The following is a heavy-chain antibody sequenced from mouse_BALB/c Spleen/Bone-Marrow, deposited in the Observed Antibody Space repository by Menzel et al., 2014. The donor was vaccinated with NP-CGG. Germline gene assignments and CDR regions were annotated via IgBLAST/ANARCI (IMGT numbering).Heavy chain of an antibody. CDR1: GFTFSDYY. V-gene: IGHV5-4*02. CDR3: ARDGNYYAMDY. J-gene: IGHJ4*01. Sequence: EVQRVESGGGLVKPGGSLKLSCAASGFTFSDYYMYWVRQTPEKRLEWVATISDGGSYTYYPGSVKGRFTISRDNAKNNLYLQMSSLKSEDTAMYYCARDGNYYAMDYWGQGTSVTVSS. CDR2: ISDGGSYT. D-gene: IGHD2-1*01.